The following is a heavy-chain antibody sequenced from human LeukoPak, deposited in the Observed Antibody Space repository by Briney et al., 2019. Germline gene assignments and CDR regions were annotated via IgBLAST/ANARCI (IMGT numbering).Heavy chain of an antibody. Sequence: PSGTLSVTCTVSGGSISSSIYYWGWVRQSPGKGLEWIGISYYSGSASYNPSLQSRVTISVATSKTQFSLKLSSVTAADTAVYYCARVARSSGWYWDYCGQGTLVTASS. V-gene: IGHV4-39*07. CDR3: ARVARSSGWYWDY. D-gene: IGHD6-19*01. CDR2: SYYSGSA. CDR1: GGSISSSIYY. J-gene: IGHJ4*02.